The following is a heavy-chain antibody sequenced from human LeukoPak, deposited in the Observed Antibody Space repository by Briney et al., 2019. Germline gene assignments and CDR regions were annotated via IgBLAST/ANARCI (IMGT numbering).Heavy chain of an antibody. V-gene: IGHV3-48*03. CDR2: ISHSGTSI. J-gene: IGHJ6*04. D-gene: IGHD6-19*01. Sequence: GGSLRLSCATSGFTFSSYEMNWVRQAPGKGLEWVSYISHSGTSIYYADSVKGRFTFSRDNAKNSLFLQMNSLRAEDTAVYYCARGRAVAGSHYGMDVWGKGTTVTVSS. CDR1: GFTFSSYE. CDR3: ARGRAVAGSHYGMDV.